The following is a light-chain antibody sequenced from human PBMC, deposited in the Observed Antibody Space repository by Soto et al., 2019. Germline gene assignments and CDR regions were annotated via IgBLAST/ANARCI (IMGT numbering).Light chain of an antibody. CDR2: DAS. CDR1: QSVSSY. Sequence: EIVLTQSPATLSLSPGERATLSCRASQSVSSYLAWYQQKPGQAPRLLIYDASNRATGIPARFSGSGSGTDFTFTISSLEPEDFAVYYCQQRSNWPPYTFGHGTKLEIK. CDR3: QQRSNWPPYT. J-gene: IGKJ2*01. V-gene: IGKV3-11*01.